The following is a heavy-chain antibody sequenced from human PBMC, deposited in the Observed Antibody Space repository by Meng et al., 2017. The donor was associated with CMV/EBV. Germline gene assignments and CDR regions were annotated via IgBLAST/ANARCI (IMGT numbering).Heavy chain of an antibody. D-gene: IGHD3-22*01. J-gene: IGHJ5*02. Sequence: LQVQEPGPGLVKASETLSLTCTVSGGSISSSSYYWGWIRQPPGKGLEWIGSIYYSGSTYYNPSLKSRVTISVDTSKNQFSLKLSSVTAADTAVYYCARGVVTMIVVYDPWGQGTLVTVSS. V-gene: IGHV4-39*07. CDR2: IYYSGST. CDR3: ARGVVTMIVVYDP. CDR1: GGSISSSSYY.